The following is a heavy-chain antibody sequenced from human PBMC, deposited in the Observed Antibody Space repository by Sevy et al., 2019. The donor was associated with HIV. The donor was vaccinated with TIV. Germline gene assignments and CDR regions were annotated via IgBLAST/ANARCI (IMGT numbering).Heavy chain of an antibody. Sequence: GGSLRLSCIGSGFSFSYYGIHWVRQSPGKGLDWVALISHDGINEYYADSVKGRFTISRANSKNTVYLEMNSLRNEDTAIYFCANAYSGSYSHSYLYALDVWGQGTTVTFSS. V-gene: IGHV3-30*18. J-gene: IGHJ6*02. CDR3: ANAYSGSYSHSYLYALDV. CDR2: ISHDGINE. D-gene: IGHD1-26*01. CDR1: GFSFSYYG.